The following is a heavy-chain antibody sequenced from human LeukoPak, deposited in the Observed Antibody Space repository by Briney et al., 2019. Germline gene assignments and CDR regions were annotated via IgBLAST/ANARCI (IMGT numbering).Heavy chain of an antibody. V-gene: IGHV3-30*04. D-gene: IGHD3-22*01. Sequence: QPGGSLRLSCAASGFTFSSYAMHWVRQAPGKGLEWAAVISYDGSNKYYADSVKGRFTISRDNSKNTLYLQMNSLRAEDTAVYYCASNGPAYDSSGYYLLGWGQGTLVTVSS. CDR2: ISYDGSNK. J-gene: IGHJ4*02. CDR3: ASNGPAYDSSGYYLLG. CDR1: GFTFSSYA.